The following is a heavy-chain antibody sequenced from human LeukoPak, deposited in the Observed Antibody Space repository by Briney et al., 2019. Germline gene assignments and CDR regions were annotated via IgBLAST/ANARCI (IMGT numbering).Heavy chain of an antibody. D-gene: IGHD6-19*01. J-gene: IGHJ4*02. V-gene: IGHV1-8*02. CDR2: LNPNSGNT. Sequence: ASVKVSCKASGYTFTSYDINWVRQATGQGLEWMGWLNPNSGNTGYAQKFQGRVTMTTDTSTSTASMELRSLRSDDTAVYYCARDPLYSSGWYMNWGQGTLVTVSS. CDR1: GYTFTSYD. CDR3: ARDPLYSSGWYMN.